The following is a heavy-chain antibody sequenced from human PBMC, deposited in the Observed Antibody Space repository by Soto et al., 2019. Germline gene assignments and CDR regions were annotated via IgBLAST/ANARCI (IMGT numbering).Heavy chain of an antibody. CDR3: TDMRGQWLPRD. CDR2: IHYRGTS. V-gene: IGHV4-39*03. Sequence: SETLSLTCTVSGGSIIRTDYHWGWIRQPPGEGLERIGNIHYRGTSYSIQSLKSRVTMSVDTSKNQFSLKLSSVTATDTAVYYCTDMRGQWLPRDWGQGILVTSPQ. CDR1: GGSIIRTDYH. D-gene: IGHD6-19*01. J-gene: IGHJ4*02.